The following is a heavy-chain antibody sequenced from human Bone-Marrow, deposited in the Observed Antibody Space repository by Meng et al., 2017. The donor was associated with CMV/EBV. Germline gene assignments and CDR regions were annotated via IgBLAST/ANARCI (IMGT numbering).Heavy chain of an antibody. CDR3: AKDHPRTAGTWVDY. CDR2: VSTGGST. Sequence: GESLKISCAASGFTFSDYYMSWIRQAPGKGLEWISAVSTGGSTNYADSVKGRFTVSRDNSNNTLYLQMNDLRAEDTAVYYCAKDHPRTAGTWVDYWGQGTLVTVSS. CDR1: GFTFSDYY. V-gene: IGHV3-23*01. D-gene: IGHD6-13*01. J-gene: IGHJ4*02.